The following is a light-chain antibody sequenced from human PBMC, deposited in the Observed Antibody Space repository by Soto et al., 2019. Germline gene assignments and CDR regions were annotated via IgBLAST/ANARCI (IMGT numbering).Light chain of an antibody. CDR1: QSIDSW. CDR3: QQYHSYSWRT. CDR2: KAS. Sequence: DIQMTQSPSTLSASVGDRVTITCRASQSIDSWLAWYQQKPGKAPNLLIYKASSLESGVPSRLSGSGSGTEFTLPIISLQPDDFATYYCQQYHSYSWRTFGQGTKVDIK. J-gene: IGKJ1*01. V-gene: IGKV1-5*03.